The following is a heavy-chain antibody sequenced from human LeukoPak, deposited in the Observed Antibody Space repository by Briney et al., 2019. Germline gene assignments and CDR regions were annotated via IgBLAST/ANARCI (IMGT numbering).Heavy chain of an antibody. CDR3: TTGDDILTGYVFDY. CDR2: IKSKSDGGTT. V-gene: IGHV3-15*01. D-gene: IGHD3-9*01. CDR1: VLTLSIAW. Sequence: PGGSLRLPCAASVLTLSIAWMRGARQAPGKALEWGGRIKSKSDGGTTEYAAPVKGRVTISRDDSKNTLYLQMNSLKTEDTAVYYFTTGDDILTGYVFDYWGQGTLVTVSS. J-gene: IGHJ4*02.